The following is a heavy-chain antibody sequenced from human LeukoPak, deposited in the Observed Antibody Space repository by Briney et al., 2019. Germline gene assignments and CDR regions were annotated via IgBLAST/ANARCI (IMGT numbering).Heavy chain of an antibody. D-gene: IGHD2-8*01. CDR3: ARTSPKNGAFDM. J-gene: IGHJ3*02. V-gene: IGHV4-4*07. CDR1: GGSISNYY. CDR2: IYSSGST. Sequence: PSETLSLTCTVSGGSISNYYWSWIRQPAGKGLEWIGRIYSSGSTNYNPSLNSRVTMSVDTSKNQFSLKLSSVTAADTAVYYCARTSPKNGAFDMWGQGTVVTVSS.